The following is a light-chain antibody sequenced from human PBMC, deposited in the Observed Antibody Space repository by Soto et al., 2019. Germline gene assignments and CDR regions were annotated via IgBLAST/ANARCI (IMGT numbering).Light chain of an antibody. V-gene: IGKV3-11*01. Sequence: EIVMTQSPATLSVSPGERATLSCRASQSVSSNLAWYQQKPGQAPRLLIYGASNRATGIPDRFSGSGSGTDFTLTISSLEPEDFAVYYCQQRSNWPPVITFGGGTKVDIK. J-gene: IGKJ4*01. CDR3: QQRSNWPPVIT. CDR1: QSVSSN. CDR2: GAS.